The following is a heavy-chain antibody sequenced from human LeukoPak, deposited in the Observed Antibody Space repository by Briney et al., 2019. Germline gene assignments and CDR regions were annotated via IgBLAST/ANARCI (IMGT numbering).Heavy chain of an antibody. V-gene: IGHV4-39*01. CDR1: GGPVSSSDSY. D-gene: IGHD2-21*01. CDR2: IYYGGTT. J-gene: IGHJ4*02. CDR3: ARRGLVVVPL. Sequence: SETLSLTCTVSGGPVSSSDSYWVWVRQPPGKGLEWIGSIYYGGTTYYNPSLKSRVTISADTSKNQFSLEVTSVTAADTAVYYCARRGLVVVPLWGQGTLVTVSS.